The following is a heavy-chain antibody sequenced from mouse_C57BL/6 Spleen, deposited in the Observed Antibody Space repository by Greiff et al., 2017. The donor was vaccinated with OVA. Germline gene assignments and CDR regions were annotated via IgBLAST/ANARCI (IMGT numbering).Heavy chain of an antibody. CDR3: ARYYYDYDWFAY. CDR1: GYTFTSYW. V-gene: IGHV1-50*01. Sequence: VQLQQPGAELVKPGASVKLSCKASGYTFTSYWMQWVKQRPGQGLEWIGGIDPSDSYTNYNQKFKGKATLTVDTSSSTAYMQLSSLTSEDSAVYYCARYYYDYDWFAYWGQGTLVTVSA. D-gene: IGHD2-4*01. J-gene: IGHJ3*01. CDR2: IDPSDSYT.